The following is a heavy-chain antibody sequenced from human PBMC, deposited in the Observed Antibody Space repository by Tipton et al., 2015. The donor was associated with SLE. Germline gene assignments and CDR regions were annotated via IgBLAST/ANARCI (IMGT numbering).Heavy chain of an antibody. V-gene: IGHV4-59*08. Sequence: GLVKPSETLSLTCTVSGGSISSYYWSWIRQPPGKGLEWIGYIYYSGSTNYNPSLKSRVTISVDTSKNQFSLKLSSVTAADTAVYYCSRRLTRYSGYDYFDHWGQGTLVTVSS. CDR3: SRRLTRYSGYDYFDH. CDR1: GGSISSYY. D-gene: IGHD5-12*01. CDR2: IYYSGST. J-gene: IGHJ4*02.